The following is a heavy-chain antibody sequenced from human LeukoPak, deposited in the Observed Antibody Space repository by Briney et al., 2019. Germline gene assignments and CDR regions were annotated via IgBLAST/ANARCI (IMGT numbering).Heavy chain of an antibody. CDR1: GFTFSSYA. J-gene: IGHJ4*02. CDR3: AKDRRGSGSLSGYDY. CDR2: ISGSGST. V-gene: IGHV3-23*01. Sequence: GGSLRLSCAASGFTFSSYAMSWVRQAPGKGLEWVSAISGSGSTYYADSVKGRFTISRDNSKNTLYLQMNSLRAEDTAVYYCAKDRRGSGSLSGYDYWGQGTLVTASS. D-gene: IGHD3-10*01.